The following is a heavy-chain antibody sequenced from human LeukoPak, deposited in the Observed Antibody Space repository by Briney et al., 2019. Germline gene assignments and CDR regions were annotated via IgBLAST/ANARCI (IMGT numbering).Heavy chain of an antibody. V-gene: IGHV3-23*01. CDR3: AKDHRGYSYGRNDY. Sequence: GGSLRLSCAASGFTFSSYAMSWVRQAPGKGLEWVSAISGSGGSTYYADSVKGRFTISRDNSKNTLYLQMNSLRAEDTAVYYCAKDHRGYSYGRNDYWGQGTLVTVSS. CDR2: ISGSGGST. CDR1: GFTFSSYA. D-gene: IGHD5-18*01. J-gene: IGHJ4*02.